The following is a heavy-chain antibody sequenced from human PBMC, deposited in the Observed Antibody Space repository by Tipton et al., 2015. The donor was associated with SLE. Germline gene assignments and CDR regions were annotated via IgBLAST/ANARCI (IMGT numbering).Heavy chain of an antibody. Sequence: TLSLTCTVSGGSISSGGYYWSWIRQHPGKGLEWIGYIYYSGSTYHNPSLKSRVTISVDTSKNQFSLKLSSVTAADTAVYYCARDGVDSSSRGNWFDPWGQGTLVTVSS. V-gene: IGHV4-31*03. J-gene: IGHJ5*02. D-gene: IGHD6-6*01. CDR1: GGSISSGGYY. CDR3: ARDGVDSSSRGNWFDP. CDR2: IYYSGST.